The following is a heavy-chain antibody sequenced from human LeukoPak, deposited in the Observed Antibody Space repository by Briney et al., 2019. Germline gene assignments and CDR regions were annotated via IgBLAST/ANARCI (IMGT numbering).Heavy chain of an antibody. D-gene: IGHD4-11*01. CDR2: ISYDGSNK. Sequence: PGRSLRLSCAASGFTFSSYGVHWVRQAPGKGLEWVAVISYDGSNKYYADSVKGRFTISRDNSKNTLYLQMNSLRAEDTAVYYCAKEAVFDPWGQGTLVTVS. J-gene: IGHJ5*02. CDR1: GFTFSSYG. CDR3: AKEAVFDP. V-gene: IGHV3-30*18.